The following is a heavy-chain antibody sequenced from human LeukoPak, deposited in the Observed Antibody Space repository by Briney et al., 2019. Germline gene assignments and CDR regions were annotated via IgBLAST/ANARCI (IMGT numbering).Heavy chain of an antibody. J-gene: IGHJ4*02. CDR1: GGSFSGYY. Sequence: PSETLSLTCAVSGGSFSGYYWSWIRQPPGKGLEWIGEINHSGSTNYNPSLKSRVTISVDTSKNQFSLKLSSVTAADTAVYYCASALYSSGWYNFDYWGQGTLVTVSS. V-gene: IGHV4-34*01. CDR3: ASALYSSGWYNFDY. CDR2: INHSGST. D-gene: IGHD6-19*01.